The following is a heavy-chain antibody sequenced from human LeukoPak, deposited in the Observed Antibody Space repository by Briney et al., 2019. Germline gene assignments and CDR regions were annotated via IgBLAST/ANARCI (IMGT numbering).Heavy chain of an antibody. CDR2: INSDGSST. Sequence: GGSLRLSCAASGSTFSNYWMDWVRQAPGKGLVWVSRINSDGSSTSYADSVKGRFTISRDNAKNTLYLQTNSLRAEDTAVYYCAREWQVFRYFDYWGQGTLLTVSS. D-gene: IGHD6-19*01. CDR3: AREWQVFRYFDY. CDR1: GSTFSNYW. J-gene: IGHJ4*02. V-gene: IGHV3-74*01.